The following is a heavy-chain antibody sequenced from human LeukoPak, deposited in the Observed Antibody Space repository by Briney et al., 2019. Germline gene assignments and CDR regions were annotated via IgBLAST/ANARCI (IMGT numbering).Heavy chain of an antibody. CDR3: AKGSGSIAVDNLCVY. J-gene: IGHJ4*02. CDR2: ISGSGGST. V-gene: IGHV3-23*01. Sequence: GGSLRLSCAASGFTFSSYAMSWVRQAPGKGLEWVSVISGSGGSTYYADSVKGRFTISRDNSKNTLFLQMNSLRAKDTAIYYCAKGSGSIAVDNLCVYWGQGTLVTVSS. D-gene: IGHD6-19*01. CDR1: GFTFSSYA.